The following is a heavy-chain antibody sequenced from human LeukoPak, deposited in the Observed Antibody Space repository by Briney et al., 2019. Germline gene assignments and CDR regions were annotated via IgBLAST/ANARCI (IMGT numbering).Heavy chain of an antibody. J-gene: IGHJ4*02. CDR1: AFTFSTSA. V-gene: IGHV3-23*01. CDR3: AKDLPPGTVGFGY. Sequence: GGSLRLSCAASAFTFSTSAMSWVRQAPGKGLEWVSAISRRGGSTYYADSVRGRFTISRDNSKNTLFLLMNRLRAEDTAVYSCAKDLPPGTVGFGYWGQGTLVTVSS. D-gene: IGHD1-7*01. CDR2: ISRRGGST.